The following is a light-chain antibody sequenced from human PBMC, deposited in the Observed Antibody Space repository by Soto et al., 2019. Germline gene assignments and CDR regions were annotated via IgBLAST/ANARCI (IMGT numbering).Light chain of an antibody. CDR3: CSYASRVPPYA. CDR1: SNDVGTYNL. J-gene: IGLJ1*01. Sequence: QSALTQPASVSGSPGQSITISCTGTSNDVGTYNLVSWYQQHPGKAPKLIIYEVSKRPSGVSDRFSGSKSGNTASLTISGLQAEDEADYYCCSYASRVPPYAFVTWTKVTV. CDR2: EVS. V-gene: IGLV2-23*02.